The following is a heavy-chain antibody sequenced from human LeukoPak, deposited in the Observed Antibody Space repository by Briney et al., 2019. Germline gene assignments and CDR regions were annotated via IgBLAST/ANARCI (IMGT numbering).Heavy chain of an antibody. Sequence: ASVKVSCKASGGTFSSYAISWVRQAPGQGLEWMGGIIPIFGTANYAQKFQGRVTITADESTSTAYVELSSLRSEDTAVYYCARVTRGWYYFDYWGQGTLVTVSS. CDR1: GGTFSSYA. V-gene: IGHV1-69*13. CDR2: IIPIFGTA. CDR3: ARVTRGWYYFDY. J-gene: IGHJ4*02. D-gene: IGHD6-19*01.